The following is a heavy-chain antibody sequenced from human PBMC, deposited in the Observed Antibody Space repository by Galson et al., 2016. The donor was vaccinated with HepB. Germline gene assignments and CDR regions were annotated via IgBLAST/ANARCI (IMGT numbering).Heavy chain of an antibody. CDR1: GGSISRSTYY. Sequence: SETLSLTCSVSGGSISRSTYYWGWIRQTPGKGLEWIGSVYYSGNTHYNPSLKSRLTVSVDTSKNQFSLKMSSVTAADTAVYYCARHDRLASVFDPWGQGTLVTVSS. CDR2: VYYSGNT. D-gene: IGHD3-22*01. V-gene: IGHV4-39*01. J-gene: IGHJ5*02. CDR3: ARHDRLASVFDP.